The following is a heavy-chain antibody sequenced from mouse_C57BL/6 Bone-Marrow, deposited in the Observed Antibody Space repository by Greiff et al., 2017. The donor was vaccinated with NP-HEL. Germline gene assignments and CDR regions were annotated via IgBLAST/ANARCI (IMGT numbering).Heavy chain of an antibody. J-gene: IGHJ1*03. Sequence: QVQLQQPGAELVKPGASVKLSCKASGYTFTSYWMHWVKQRPGQGLEWIGMIHPNSGSTNYNEKFKSKATLTVDKSSSTAYMQRSSLTSEDSAVYYCARSKYDGSSYRSYWYFDVWGTGTTVTVSS. CDR3: ARSKYDGSSYRSYWYFDV. CDR2: IHPNSGST. D-gene: IGHD1-1*01. V-gene: IGHV1-64*01. CDR1: GYTFTSYW.